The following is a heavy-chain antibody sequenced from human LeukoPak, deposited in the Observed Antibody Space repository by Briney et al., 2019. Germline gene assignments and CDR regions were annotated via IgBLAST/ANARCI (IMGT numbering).Heavy chain of an antibody. CDR2: IKEDGSEK. D-gene: IGHD6-19*01. Sequence: GGSLRLSCAASRFSFSSYWMSWVRQAPGNGLECVANIKEDGSEKYYVDSVKGRFTISRDNAKSSLYLQMNSLRVEDTAVYYCASGIAVDGGYFDYWGQGTLVTVSS. CDR3: ASGIAVDGGYFDY. V-gene: IGHV3-7*01. J-gene: IGHJ4*02. CDR1: RFSFSSYW.